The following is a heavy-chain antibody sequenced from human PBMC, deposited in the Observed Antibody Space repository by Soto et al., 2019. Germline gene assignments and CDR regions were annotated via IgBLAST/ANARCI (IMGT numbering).Heavy chain of an antibody. V-gene: IGHV4-30-4*01. CDR3: ARYCGGYCDQARGKDV. CDR2: IYYSGST. J-gene: IGHJ6*02. Sequence: SETLSVTCTLCGDCFASGHYSWSWIRQPPGKGLEWIGYIYYSGSTYYIPSLKSRVTISVDTSKNQFSLKLNAVTAADTAVYYCARYCGGYCDQARGKDVWGQGTTVTVSS. CDR1: GDCFASGHYS. D-gene: IGHD2-21*02.